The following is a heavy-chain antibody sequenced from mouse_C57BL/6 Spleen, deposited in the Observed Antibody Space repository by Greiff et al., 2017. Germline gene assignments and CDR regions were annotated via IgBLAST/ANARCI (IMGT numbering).Heavy chain of an antibody. Sequence: DVQLQESGPGLVKPSQSLSLTCSVTGYSITSGYYWNWIRQFPGNKLEWMGYISYDGSNNYNPSLKNRISITRDTSKNQFFLKLNSVTTEDTATYYCARVLRDYFDYWGQGTTLTVSS. J-gene: IGHJ2*01. CDR2: ISYDGSN. CDR3: ARVLRDYFDY. D-gene: IGHD1-1*01. CDR1: GYSITSGYY. V-gene: IGHV3-6*01.